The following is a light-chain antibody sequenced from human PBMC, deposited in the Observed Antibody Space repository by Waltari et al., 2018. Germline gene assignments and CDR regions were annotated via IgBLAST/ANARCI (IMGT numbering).Light chain of an antibody. CDR1: SGYVEIYTL. J-gene: IGLJ1*01. CDR2: ETT. CDR3: CSYAGSSTFV. V-gene: IGLV2-23*01. Sequence: QSALTQPASVSGSPGQSISISCSGTSGYVEIYTLVSWYQQHPGKAPQLLIYETTKRPSGVSDRFSGSKSGNTAYLTVSGLQAEDESDYYCCSYAGSSTFVFGSGTRVTV.